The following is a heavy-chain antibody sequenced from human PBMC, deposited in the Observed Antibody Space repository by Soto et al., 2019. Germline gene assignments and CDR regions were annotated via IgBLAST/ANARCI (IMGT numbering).Heavy chain of an antibody. V-gene: IGHV3-23*01. CDR1: GFPFSGYA. D-gene: IGHD3-16*01. CDR3: AKGGYYSLFDI. Sequence: PGGSLRLSCVASGFPFSGYAMSWVRQTPGKGLEWVSGISGSGGRTYYADPVKGRFTISRDNSNNTLSLQMHILRVEDTAVYFCAKGGYYSLFDIWGQGTMVTVSS. J-gene: IGHJ3*02. CDR2: ISGSGGRT.